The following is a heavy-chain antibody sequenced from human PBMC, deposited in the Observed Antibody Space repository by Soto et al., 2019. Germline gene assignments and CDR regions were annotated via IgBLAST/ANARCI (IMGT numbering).Heavy chain of an antibody. Sequence: GGSLRLSCAASGFTFSSYDMHWVRQATGKGLEWFSAIGTAGDTYYPGSVKGRFTISRENAKNSLYLQMSSLRAGDTAVYYCARGPTEYCSGGSCYRDGAFDIWGQGTMVTVSS. J-gene: IGHJ3*02. CDR1: GFTFSSYD. D-gene: IGHD2-15*01. CDR3: ARGPTEYCSGGSCYRDGAFDI. CDR2: IGTAGDT. V-gene: IGHV3-13*01.